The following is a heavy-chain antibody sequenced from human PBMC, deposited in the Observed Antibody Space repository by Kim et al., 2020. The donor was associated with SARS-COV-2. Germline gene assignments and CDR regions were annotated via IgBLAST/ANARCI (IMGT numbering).Heavy chain of an antibody. CDR1: GYSFTSYW. J-gene: IGHJ5*02. D-gene: IGHD3-10*01. CDR2: IDPSDSYT. Sequence: GESLKISCKGSGYSFTSYWISWVRQMPGKGLEWMGRIDPSDSYTNYSPSFQGHVTISADKSISTAYLQWSSLKASDTAMYYCARWGSGIETERYNWFDPWGQGTLVTVSS. V-gene: IGHV5-10-1*01. CDR3: ARWGSGIETERYNWFDP.